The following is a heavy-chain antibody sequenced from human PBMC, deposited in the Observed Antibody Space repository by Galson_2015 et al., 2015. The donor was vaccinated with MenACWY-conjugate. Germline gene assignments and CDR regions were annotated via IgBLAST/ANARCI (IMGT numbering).Heavy chain of an antibody. Sequence: SLRLSCAGSGFTFSNAWMNWVRQAPGKGLEWVGRIKSKYVGGTIEYAAPVKGRFIISRDDSRNTLYLQMNSLEAEDTAVYYCTHQRTPVPIDFHSWGQGVLVTDSS. CDR3: THQRTPVPIDFHS. D-gene: IGHD4-17*01. V-gene: IGHV3-15*01. CDR2: IKSKYVGGTI. CDR1: GFTFSNAW. J-gene: IGHJ4*02.